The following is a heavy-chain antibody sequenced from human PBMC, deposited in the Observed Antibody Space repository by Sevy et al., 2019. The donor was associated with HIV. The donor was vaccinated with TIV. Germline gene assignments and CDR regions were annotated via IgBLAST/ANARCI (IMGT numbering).Heavy chain of an antibody. CDR1: GFTFSSYG. V-gene: IGHV3-30*18. J-gene: IGHJ4*02. CDR2: ISYDGSNK. Sequence: GGSLRLSCAASGFTFSSYGMHWVRQAPGKGLEWVAVISYDGSNKYYADSVKGRFTISRDNSKNTLYLQMNSLRAGDTAVYYCAKDHRGGSSWGLPKGIDYWGQGTLVTVSS. CDR3: AKDHRGGSSWGLPKGIDY. D-gene: IGHD6-13*01.